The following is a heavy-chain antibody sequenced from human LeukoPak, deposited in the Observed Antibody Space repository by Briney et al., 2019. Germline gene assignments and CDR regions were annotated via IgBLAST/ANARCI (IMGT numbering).Heavy chain of an antibody. D-gene: IGHD4-23*01. CDR2: INPSGGST. CDR1: GYTFTSYY. J-gene: IGHJ5*02. Sequence: ASVKVSCKASGYTFTSYYMHWARQAPGQGLEWMGIINPSGGSTSYAQKFQGRVTMTRDMSTTTDYMELSSLRSEDTAVYYCARDNSVEDTAWWFDPWGQGTLVTVSS. CDR3: ARDNSVEDTAWWFDP. V-gene: IGHV1-46*01.